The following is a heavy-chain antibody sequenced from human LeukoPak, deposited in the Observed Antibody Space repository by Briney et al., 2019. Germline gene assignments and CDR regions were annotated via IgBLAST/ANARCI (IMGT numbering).Heavy chain of an antibody. CDR1: RFTFTNYS. Sequence: PGGSLRLSCAASRFTFTNYSMNWVRQAPGKGLEWVSSISSLSNYIYYADSVKGRFTISRDNAKNSLYLQMNSLRVEDTAVYYCAKVAKYYYGSETYYFFEHWGQGTPVTASS. J-gene: IGHJ4*02. CDR3: AKVAKYYYGSETYYFFEH. CDR2: ISSLSNYI. D-gene: IGHD3-10*01. V-gene: IGHV3-21*01.